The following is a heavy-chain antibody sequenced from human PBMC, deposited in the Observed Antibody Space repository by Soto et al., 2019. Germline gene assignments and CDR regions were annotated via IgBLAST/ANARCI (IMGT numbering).Heavy chain of an antibody. J-gene: IGHJ4*02. CDR1: GDSISGGDYY. CDR3: ARDQRALRYFDY. CDR2: IHYSGST. V-gene: IGHV4-30-4*01. Sequence: QVQLQESGPGLVKPSQTLSLTCSVSGDSISGGDYYWSWIRQPPGEALEWIGHIHYSGSTYYNASLKSRRTVSMDTSNNQFSLNLNSVTAADTAVYYCARDQRALRYFDYWGQGILVTVSS.